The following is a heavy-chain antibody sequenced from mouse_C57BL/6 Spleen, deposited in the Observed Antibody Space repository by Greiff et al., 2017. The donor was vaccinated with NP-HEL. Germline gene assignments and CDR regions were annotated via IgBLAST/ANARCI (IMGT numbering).Heavy chain of an antibody. D-gene: IGHD1-1*01. J-gene: IGHJ3*01. V-gene: IGHV1-69*01. CDR3: ARVRDYGSTWFAY. CDR2: IDPSDSYT. CDR1: GYTFTSYW. Sequence: QVQLQQPGAELVMPGASVKLSCKASGYTFTSYWMHWVKQRPGQGLEWIGEIDPSDSYTNYNQKFKGKSTLTVDKSSSTAYMQLSSLTSEDSAVYYCARVRDYGSTWFAYWGQGTLVTVSA.